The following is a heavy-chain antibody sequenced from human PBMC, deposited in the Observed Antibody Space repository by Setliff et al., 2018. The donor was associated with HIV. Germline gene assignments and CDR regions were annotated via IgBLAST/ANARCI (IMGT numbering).Heavy chain of an antibody. J-gene: IGHJ6*03. CDR2: IYTSGST. V-gene: IGHV4-61*02. D-gene: IGHD3-22*01. CDR3: ARETYYYDNPQYYYYYMDV. CDR1: GGSISSGSYY. Sequence: KTSETLSLTCTASGGSISSGSYYWSWVRQPAGKGLEWIGRIYTSGSTNYNPSLKSRVTISVDTSKNQFSLKLRSVTAADTAVYYCARETYYYDNPQYYYYYMDVWGKGTTVTVSS.